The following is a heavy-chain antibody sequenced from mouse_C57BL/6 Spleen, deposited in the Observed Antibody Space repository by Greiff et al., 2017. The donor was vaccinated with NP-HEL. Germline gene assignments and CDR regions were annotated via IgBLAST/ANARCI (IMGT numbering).Heavy chain of an antibody. CDR2: INPSSGYT. D-gene: IGHD1-1*01. V-gene: IGHV1-4*01. CDR3: ARSENYGWFAY. J-gene: IGHJ3*01. Sequence: QVQLKESGAELARPGASVKMSCKASGYTLTSYTMHWVKQRPGQGLEWIGYINPSSGYTKYNQKFKDKATLTADKSSSTAYMQLSSLTSEDSAVYYCARSENYGWFAYWGQGTLVTVSA. CDR1: GYTLTSYT.